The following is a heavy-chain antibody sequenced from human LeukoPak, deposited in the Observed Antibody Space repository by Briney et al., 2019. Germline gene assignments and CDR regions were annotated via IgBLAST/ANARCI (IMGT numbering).Heavy chain of an antibody. Sequence: GGSLRLSCAASGFTFSSYAMSWVRQAPGKGLEWVSGISGSGTGTYYADSVKGRFTISRDNSKNTVYLQMNSLRAEDTAVYYCAKEYSNYGVYYYYYMDVWGKGTTVTVSS. CDR3: AKEYSNYGVYYYYYMDV. D-gene: IGHD4-11*01. CDR2: ISGSGTGT. V-gene: IGHV3-23*01. J-gene: IGHJ6*03. CDR1: GFTFSSYA.